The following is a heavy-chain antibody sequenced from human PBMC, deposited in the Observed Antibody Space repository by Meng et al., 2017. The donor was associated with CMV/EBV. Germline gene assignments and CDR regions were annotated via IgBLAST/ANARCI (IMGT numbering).Heavy chain of an antibody. CDR1: GFSLSISGVG. Sequence: QITLKESGPTLVNPTQTLTLTCTFSGFSLSISGVGVGWSRQPPGKALEWLALIYWDDDKRYSPSLKSRLTITKDTSKNQVVLTMTNMDPVDTATYYCAHSGYYYDSSGYRIDYWGQGTLVTVSS. V-gene: IGHV2-5*02. CDR3: AHSGYYYDSSGYRIDY. D-gene: IGHD3-22*01. CDR2: IYWDDDK. J-gene: IGHJ4*02.